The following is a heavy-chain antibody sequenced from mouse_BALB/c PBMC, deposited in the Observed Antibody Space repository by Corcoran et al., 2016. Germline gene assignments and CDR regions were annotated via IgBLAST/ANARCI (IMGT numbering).Heavy chain of an antibody. J-gene: IGHJ2*01. V-gene: IGHV1-81*01. CDR1: GYTFTDYV. CDR3: ARSARATWIDY. D-gene: IGHD3-1*01. Sequence: QVQLQQSGPELVKPGASVKMSCKASGYTFTDYVISWVKQRTGQGLEWIGEIYPGSGSTYYNEKFKGKATLTADKSSNTAYMQLSSLTSEDSVVYFCARSARATWIDYWGQGTTLTVSS. CDR2: IYPGSGST.